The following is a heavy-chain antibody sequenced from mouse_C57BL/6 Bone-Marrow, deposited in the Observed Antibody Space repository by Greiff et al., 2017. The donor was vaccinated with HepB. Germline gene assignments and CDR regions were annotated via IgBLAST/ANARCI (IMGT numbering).Heavy chain of an antibody. Sequence: EVKVVESGEGLVKPGGSLKLSCAASGFTFSSYAMSWVRQTPEKRLEWVAYISSGGDYIYYADTVKGRFTISRDNARNTLYLQMSSLKSEDTAMYYCTREGQPDAMDYWGQGTSVTVSS. CDR1: GFTFSSYA. V-gene: IGHV5-9-1*02. D-gene: IGHD3-3*01. CDR3: TREGQPDAMDY. CDR2: ISSGGDYI. J-gene: IGHJ4*01.